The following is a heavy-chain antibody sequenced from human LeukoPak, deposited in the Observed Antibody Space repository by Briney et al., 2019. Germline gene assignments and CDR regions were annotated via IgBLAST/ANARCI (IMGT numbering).Heavy chain of an antibody. J-gene: IGHJ4*02. V-gene: IGHV4-38-2*02. CDR1: GYSISSGYY. CDR2: IYHSGST. Sequence: SETLSLTCTVSGYSISSGYYWGWIRQPPGKGLEWIGSIYHSGSTYYNPSLKSRVTISVDTSKNQFSLKLSSVTAADTAVYYCARDRAGYCSGGSCYPLLGYWGQGTLVTVSS. CDR3: ARDRAGYCSGGSCYPLLGY. D-gene: IGHD2-15*01.